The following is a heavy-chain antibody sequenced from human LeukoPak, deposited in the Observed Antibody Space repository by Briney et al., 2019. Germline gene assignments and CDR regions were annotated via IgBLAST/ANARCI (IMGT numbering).Heavy chain of an antibody. J-gene: IGHJ4*02. CDR3: ARRDAGWNYCDY. V-gene: IGHV4-59*08. CDR2: ISDKGTT. D-gene: IGHD6-19*01. Sequence: SETLSLTCAVSGVSINSHYWSWLRQSPGRGLEGIGHISDKGTTKYNPSLKSRVIIWADTSKNHLSLNLTSVLAADTAIYYCARRDAGWNYCDYWGQGILVTVSS. CDR1: GVSINSHY.